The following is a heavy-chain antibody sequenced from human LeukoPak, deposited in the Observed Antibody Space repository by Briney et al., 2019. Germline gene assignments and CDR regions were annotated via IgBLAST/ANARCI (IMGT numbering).Heavy chain of an antibody. D-gene: IGHD2-2*01. CDR3: AGEAPPNIGYCSTTNCYYFDY. J-gene: IGHJ4*02. CDR1: GGTFSSYA. V-gene: IGHV1-69*06. Sequence: SVKVSCKASGGTFSSYAISWVRQAPGQGLEWMGGIIPIYGTVNYAQEFQGRVTITADKSTTTAYMELSSLRSEDTAMYYCAGEAPPNIGYCSTTNCYYFDYWGQGTLVTVSS. CDR2: IIPIYGTV.